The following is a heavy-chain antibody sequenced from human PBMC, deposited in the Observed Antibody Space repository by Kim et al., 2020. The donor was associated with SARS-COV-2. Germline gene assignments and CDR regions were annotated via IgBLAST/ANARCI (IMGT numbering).Heavy chain of an antibody. Sequence: DHSGSANYQPSLKSRVTISADTSNNQFSLKMNSVTAADTAIYYCARYDFWSRGTLVTVSS. CDR3: ARYDF. V-gene: IGHV4-34*01. J-gene: IGHJ4*02. CDR2: DHSGSA. D-gene: IGHD3-3*01.